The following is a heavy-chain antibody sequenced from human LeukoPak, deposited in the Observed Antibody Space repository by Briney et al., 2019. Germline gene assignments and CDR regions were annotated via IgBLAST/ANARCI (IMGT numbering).Heavy chain of an antibody. CDR1: GGSISSSSYY. D-gene: IGHD2-15*01. CDR3: ARDGCSGGSCYEAGYYYYHYAMDV. Sequence: SETLSLTCTVSGGSISSSSYYWSWIRQPPGKGLEWIGSVYYSGSTYYNPSLKSRVTISVDTSKNQFYLRLRSVTAADTAVYYCARDGCSGGSCYEAGYYYYHYAMDVWGQGTTVTVSS. CDR2: VYYSGST. J-gene: IGHJ6*02. V-gene: IGHV4-39*07.